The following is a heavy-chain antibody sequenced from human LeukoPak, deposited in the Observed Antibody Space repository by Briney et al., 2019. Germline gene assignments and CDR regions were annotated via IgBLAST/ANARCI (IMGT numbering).Heavy chain of an antibody. V-gene: IGHV3-23*01. CDR1: KFTFSTSA. CDR3: AKDGVGYYDILTGYPTGRNPVDY. CDR2: ISGSGGST. J-gene: IGHJ4*02. Sequence: TGGSLRLSCAASKFTFSTSAMSWVRQAPGKGLEWVSAISGSGGSTYYADSVKGRFTISRDNSKNTLYLQMNSLRAEDTAVYYCAKDGVGYYDILTGYPTGRNPVDYWGQGTLVTVSS. D-gene: IGHD3-9*01.